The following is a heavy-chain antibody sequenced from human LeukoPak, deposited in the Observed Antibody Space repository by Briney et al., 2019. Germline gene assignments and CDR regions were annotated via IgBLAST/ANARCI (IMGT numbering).Heavy chain of an antibody. CDR3: AELGITMIGGV. CDR2: ISSSGSTI. V-gene: IGHV3-48*03. Sequence: GTLPLTCAVSGGSISSSNWWSWVRQPPGKGLEWVSYISSSGSTIYYADSVKGRFTISRDNAKNSLYLQMNSLRAEDTAVYYCAELGITMIGGVWGKGTTVTISS. D-gene: IGHD3-10*02. CDR1: GGSISSSN. J-gene: IGHJ6*04.